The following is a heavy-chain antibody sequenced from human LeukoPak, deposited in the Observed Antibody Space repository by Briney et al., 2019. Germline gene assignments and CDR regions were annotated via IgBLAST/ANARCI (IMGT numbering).Heavy chain of an antibody. V-gene: IGHV3-30*02. CDR1: GFTFGSYE. Sequence: EGSLRLSCAASGFTFGSYEMNWVRQAPGKGLEWVAFIRYDGSNKYYADSVKGRFTISRDNSKNTLYLQMNSLRAEDTAVYYCAKDRVYYDILTGYGGYYFDYWGQGTLVTVSS. J-gene: IGHJ4*02. D-gene: IGHD3-9*01. CDR2: IRYDGSNK. CDR3: AKDRVYYDILTGYGGYYFDY.